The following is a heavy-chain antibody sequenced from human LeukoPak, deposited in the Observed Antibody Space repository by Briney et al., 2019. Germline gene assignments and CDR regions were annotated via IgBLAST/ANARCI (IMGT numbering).Heavy chain of an antibody. J-gene: IGHJ4*02. D-gene: IGHD5-18*01. CDR3: ARVVDTHFDY. CDR1: GFTVSSKY. V-gene: IGHV3-66*01. Sequence: PGGSLRLSCAASGFTVSSKYMCWVRQAPGKGLEWVSVIYSDTSTYYADSVKGRFTISRDNSKNTLYLQMNSLRAEDTAVYYCARVVDTHFDYWGQGTLVTVSS. CDR2: IYSDTST.